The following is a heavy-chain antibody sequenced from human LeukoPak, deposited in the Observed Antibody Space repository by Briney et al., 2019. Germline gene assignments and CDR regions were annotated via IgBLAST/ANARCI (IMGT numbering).Heavy chain of an antibody. CDR1: GGPFTSYY. CDR2: VFYSGST. D-gene: IGHD6-19*01. CDR3: ARVKSVALLTHWFDP. Sequence: PSETLSLTCTVSGGPFTSYYWTWIRQPPGKGLEWIGYVFYSGSTDYNPSLKSRVTISVDTSNNQFSLNLRSVTAADTAVYYCARVKSVALLTHWFDPWGQGTLVTVSS. V-gene: IGHV4-59*01. J-gene: IGHJ5*02.